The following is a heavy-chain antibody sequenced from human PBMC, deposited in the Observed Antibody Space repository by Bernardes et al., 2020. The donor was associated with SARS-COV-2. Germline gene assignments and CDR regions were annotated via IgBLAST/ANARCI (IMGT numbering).Heavy chain of an antibody. Sequence: GGSLRLSCAASGFTFSSYGMHWVRQAPGKGLEWVAVISYDGSNKYYADSVKGRFTISRANSKNTLYLQMNSLRAEDTAVYYCAKNTDYSNYYYYYGMDVWGQGTTVTVPS. CDR2: ISYDGSNK. D-gene: IGHD4-4*01. CDR1: GFTFSSYG. V-gene: IGHV3-30*18. J-gene: IGHJ6*02. CDR3: AKNTDYSNYYYYYGMDV.